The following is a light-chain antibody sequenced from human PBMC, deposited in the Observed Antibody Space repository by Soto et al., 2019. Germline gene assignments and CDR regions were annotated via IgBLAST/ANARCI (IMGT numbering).Light chain of an antibody. CDR2: GAS. Sequence: EVVLTQSPATLSLSPGERATLSCRASQNVRTFLDWYQQKPGQAPRLLIYGASNRATGIPARFSGSGSGTDFTLTISSLEPEDFAVYYCQQYGSSQFTFGPGTKVNIK. V-gene: IGKV3-11*01. CDR1: QNVRTF. CDR3: QQYGSSQFT. J-gene: IGKJ3*01.